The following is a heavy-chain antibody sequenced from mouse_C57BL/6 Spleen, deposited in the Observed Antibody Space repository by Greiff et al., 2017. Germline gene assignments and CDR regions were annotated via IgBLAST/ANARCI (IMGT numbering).Heavy chain of an antibody. D-gene: IGHD3-2*02. CDR3: ARERGSSGPYYAMDY. CDR1: GYTFTSYG. J-gene: IGHJ4*01. CDR2: IYPRSGNT. V-gene: IGHV1-81*01. Sequence: VKLMESGAELARPGASVKLSCKASGYTFTSYGISWVKQRTGPGLEWIGEIYPRSGNTYYNEKFKGKATLTADKSSSTAYMELRSLTSEDSAVYFCARERGSSGPYYAMDYWGQGTSVTVSS.